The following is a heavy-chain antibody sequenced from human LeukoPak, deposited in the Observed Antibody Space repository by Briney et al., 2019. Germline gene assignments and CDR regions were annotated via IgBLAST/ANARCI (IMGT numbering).Heavy chain of an antibody. V-gene: IGHV3-23*01. CDR1: GFTFSGYA. CDR2: ISGSGGST. Sequence: GGSLRLSCAASGFTFSGYAMSWVRQAPGKGLEWVSAISGSGGSTYYADSVKGRFTISRDNSKNTLYLQMNSLRAEDTAVYYCASGLFRGTIPDYWGQGTLVTVSS. J-gene: IGHJ4*02. CDR3: ASGLFRGTIPDY. D-gene: IGHD3-3*01.